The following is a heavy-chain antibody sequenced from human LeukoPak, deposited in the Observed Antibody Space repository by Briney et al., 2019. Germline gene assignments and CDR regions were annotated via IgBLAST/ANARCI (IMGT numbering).Heavy chain of an antibody. CDR1: GGSISSSSYY. CDR3: ARGQYQLLYWYFDL. J-gene: IGHJ2*01. D-gene: IGHD2-2*01. Sequence: SETLSLTCTVSGGSISSSSYYWGWIRQPPGKGLEWIGNIYYSGSTYYNPSLKSRVTISVDTSKNQLSLKLSSVTAADTAVYYCARGQYQLLYWYFDLWGRGTLVTVSS. V-gene: IGHV4-39*01. CDR2: IYYSGST.